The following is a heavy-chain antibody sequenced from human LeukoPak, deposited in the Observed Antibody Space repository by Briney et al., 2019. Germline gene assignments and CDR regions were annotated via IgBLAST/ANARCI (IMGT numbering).Heavy chain of an antibody. CDR2: VSGSDGST. V-gene: IGHV3-23*01. D-gene: IGHD6-13*01. CDR3: AKVGGGRIAAAGSHY. CDR1: GFTFSGYA. Sequence: GGSLRLSCAASGFTFSGYAMTWVRQAPGKGLEWVSGVSGSDGSTFYADSVKGRFTISRDNSKNTLYLQMNSLRVEDTAVYYCAKVGGGRIAAAGSHYWGQGTLVTVSS. J-gene: IGHJ4*02.